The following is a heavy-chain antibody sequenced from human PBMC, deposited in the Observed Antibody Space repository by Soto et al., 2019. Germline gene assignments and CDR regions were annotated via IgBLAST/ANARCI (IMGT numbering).Heavy chain of an antibody. J-gene: IGHJ6*02. CDR3: TNLGYQGSPGMDV. CDR1: GYSFTSYW. CDR2: IYPGDSDT. Sequence: GESLKISCKGSGYSFTSYWIGWVRQMPGKGLEWMGIIYPGDSDTRYSPSFQGQVTISADKSKSIAYLQMNSLKTEDTAVYYCTNLGYQGSPGMDVWGQGTTVTVSS. V-gene: IGHV5-51*01. D-gene: IGHD2-8*01.